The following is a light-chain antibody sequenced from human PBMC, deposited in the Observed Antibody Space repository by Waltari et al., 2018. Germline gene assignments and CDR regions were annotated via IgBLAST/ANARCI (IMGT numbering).Light chain of an antibody. Sequence: EIVMTQSPATLSVSPGERATLPCRASQSVSSNLAWYQQKPGQAPRLLIYGASTRATGIPARFSGSGSGTEFTLTISSLQSEDFAVYYCQQYGSSPLTFGGGTKVEIK. CDR3: QQYGSSPLT. CDR2: GAS. V-gene: IGKV3-15*01. CDR1: QSVSSN. J-gene: IGKJ4*01.